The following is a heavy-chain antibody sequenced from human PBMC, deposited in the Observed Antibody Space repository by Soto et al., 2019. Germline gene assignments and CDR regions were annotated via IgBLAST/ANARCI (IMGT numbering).Heavy chain of an antibody. Sequence: QVQLVESGGGVVQPGRSLRLSCAASGFTFSSYAMHWVRQAPGKGLEWVAVISYDGSNKYYADSVKGRFTISRDNSKNTLYLQMNSLRVEDTAVYYCARGGGYYYDSSGPDAFDIWGQGTMVTVSS. D-gene: IGHD3-22*01. CDR2: ISYDGSNK. J-gene: IGHJ3*02. CDR1: GFTFSSYA. CDR3: ARGGGYYYDSSGPDAFDI. V-gene: IGHV3-30-3*01.